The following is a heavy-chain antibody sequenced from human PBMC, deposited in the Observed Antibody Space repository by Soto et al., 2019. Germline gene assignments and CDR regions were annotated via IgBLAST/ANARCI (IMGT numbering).Heavy chain of an antibody. V-gene: IGHV4-59*08. J-gene: IGHJ5*02. Sequence: SETLSLTCTVSGDSINSYYWSWIRQPPGKGLEWIGHIYYSGGTNYNPSLKSRVTISVDTSKNQFSLNLSSVTAADTAVYHCARVAYRGGWYWFDPWGQGTLVTV. D-gene: IGHD6-19*01. CDR2: IYYSGGT. CDR3: ARVAYRGGWYWFDP. CDR1: GDSINSYY.